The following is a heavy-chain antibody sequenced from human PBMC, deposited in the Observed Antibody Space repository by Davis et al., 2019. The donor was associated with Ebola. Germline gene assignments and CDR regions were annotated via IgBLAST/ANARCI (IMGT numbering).Heavy chain of an antibody. CDR3: ARDWPTIGSPFDY. CDR1: GFTFSSYA. J-gene: IGHJ4*02. D-gene: IGHD5-12*01. V-gene: IGHV3-30-3*01. Sequence: GGSLRLSCAAPGFTFSSYAMHWVRPAPGKGLEWVAVISYDGSNKYYADSVKGRFTISRDNSKNTLYLQMNSLRAEDTAVYYCARDWPTIGSPFDYWGQGTLVTVSS. CDR2: ISYDGSNK.